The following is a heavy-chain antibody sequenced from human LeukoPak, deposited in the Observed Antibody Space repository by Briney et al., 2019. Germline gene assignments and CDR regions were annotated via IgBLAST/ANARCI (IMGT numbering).Heavy chain of an antibody. V-gene: IGHV3-30*18. CDR3: AKDSGCSGGSCYRYYYGMDV. CDR2: ISYDGSNK. CDR1: GFTFSSYG. Sequence: GGSLRLSCAASGFTFSSYGMHWVRQAPGKGLEWVAVISYDGSNKYYADSVKGRFTISRDNSKNTLYLQMNSLRADDTAVYYCAKDSGCSGGSCYRYYYGMDVWGQGTTVTVSS. D-gene: IGHD2-15*01. J-gene: IGHJ6*02.